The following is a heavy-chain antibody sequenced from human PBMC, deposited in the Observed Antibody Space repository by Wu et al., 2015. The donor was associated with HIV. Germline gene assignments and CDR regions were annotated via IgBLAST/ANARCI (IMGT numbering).Heavy chain of an antibody. D-gene: IGHD3-10*01. CDR2: ISTYSGTT. J-gene: IGHJ4*02. CDR1: GYTFTSYY. CDR3: ARSSILRGEAFDS. Sequence: QVQLVQSGAEVKKPGASVKVSCKASGYTFTSYYMHWVRQAPGQRFDWLGWISTYSGTTQYAQQFQGRVTLTTDTSTNTAYMDLRSLKSDDTAVYFCARSSILRGEAFDSWGQGTPVTVSS. V-gene: IGHV1-2*02.